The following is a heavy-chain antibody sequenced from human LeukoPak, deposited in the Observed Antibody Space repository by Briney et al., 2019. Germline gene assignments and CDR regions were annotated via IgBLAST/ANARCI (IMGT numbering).Heavy chain of an antibody. D-gene: IGHD4-17*01. V-gene: IGHV4-30-4*01. CDR1: GGSISSGDYY. CDR3: ARYYGDYSNWFDP. CDR2: IYYSGGS. Sequence: SQTLSLTCTVSGGSISSGDYYWSWIRQPPGKGLEWIGYIYYSGGSYYNPSLKSRVSISVDTSKNQFSLKLSSVTAADTAVYYCARYYGDYSNWFDPWGQGTLVTVSS. J-gene: IGHJ5*02.